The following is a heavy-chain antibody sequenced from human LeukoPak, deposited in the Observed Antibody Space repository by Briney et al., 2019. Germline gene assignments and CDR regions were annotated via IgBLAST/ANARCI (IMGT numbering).Heavy chain of an antibody. V-gene: IGHV1-2*02. CDR1: GYTFTGYY. D-gene: IGHD1-26*01. CDR3: ARRGSSVGGSYYSFDY. Sequence: ASVKVSCKASGYTFTGYYMHWVRQAPGQGLEWMGWINPNSGGTNYAQKFQGRVTMNRDTSISTAYMELSRLRSDDTAVYYCARRGSSVGGSYYSFDYWGQGTLVTVSS. J-gene: IGHJ4*02. CDR2: INPNSGGT.